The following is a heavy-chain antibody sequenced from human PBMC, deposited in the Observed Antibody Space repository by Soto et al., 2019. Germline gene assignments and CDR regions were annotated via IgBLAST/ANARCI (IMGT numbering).Heavy chain of an antibody. V-gene: IGHV1-69*01. CDR3: ATGGGLCSGGSCYSPIYYSGMDV. Sequence: QVQLVQSGAEVKKPGSSVKVSCKASGGTFSSYAISWVRQAPGQGLEWMGGIIPIFGTANYAQKFQGRVTITADESTRTAYMELSSLRSEDTGVYYCATGGGLCSGGSCYSPIYYSGMDVWGQGTTVTVSS. J-gene: IGHJ6*02. CDR1: GGTFSSYA. CDR2: IIPIFGTA. D-gene: IGHD2-15*01.